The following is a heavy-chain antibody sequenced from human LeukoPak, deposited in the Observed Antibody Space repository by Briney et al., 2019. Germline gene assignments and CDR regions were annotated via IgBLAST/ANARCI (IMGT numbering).Heavy chain of an antibody. CDR2: IYYSGNT. J-gene: IGHJ4*02. V-gene: IGHV4-39*01. CDR3: ARQAYYGSGSYPYFDY. CDR1: GGSISSNSYY. D-gene: IGHD3-10*01. Sequence: SETLSLTCTVSGGSISSNSYYWGWIRQPPGRGLEYNGSIYYSGNTYHNPSLKSRVTMSVDTSKTQFSLRLSSVTAADTAVYYCARQAYYGSGSYPYFDYWGQEILVTVSS.